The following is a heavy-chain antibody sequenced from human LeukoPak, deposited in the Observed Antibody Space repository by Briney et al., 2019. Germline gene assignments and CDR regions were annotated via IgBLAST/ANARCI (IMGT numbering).Heavy chain of an antibody. D-gene: IGHD2-15*01. Sequence: GGSLRLSCAASGFTFSSYAMSWVRQAPGKGLEWVSVISGSGGSTNYADSVRGRFTISRDNSKNTLYLQMNSLRAEDTALYYCAKDRVASGQMGAFSYWGQGTLVTVSS. V-gene: IGHV3-23*01. CDR1: GFTFSSYA. CDR3: AKDRVASGQMGAFSY. J-gene: IGHJ4*02. CDR2: ISGSGGST.